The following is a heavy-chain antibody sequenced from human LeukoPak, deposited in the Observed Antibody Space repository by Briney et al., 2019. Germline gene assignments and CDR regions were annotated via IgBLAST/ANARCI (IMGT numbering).Heavy chain of an antibody. Sequence: PGWSLRLSCAASVFTFSSYWMHWVRQAPGKGLVWVSRINSDGSSTSYADSVKGRFTISRDNAKNTLYLQMNSLRAEDTAVYYCARPRNYYGAGPWGIWGQGTMVTVSS. V-gene: IGHV3-74*01. J-gene: IGHJ3*02. CDR2: INSDGSST. CDR3: ARPRNYYGAGPWGI. D-gene: IGHD3-10*01. CDR1: VFTFSSYW.